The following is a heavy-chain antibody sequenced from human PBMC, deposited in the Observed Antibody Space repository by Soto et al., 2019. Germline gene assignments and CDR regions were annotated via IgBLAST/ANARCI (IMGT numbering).Heavy chain of an antibody. J-gene: IGHJ4*02. CDR2: IYWDDSK. CDR1: GFSLTTDRVG. V-gene: IGHV2-5*02. D-gene: IGHD3-10*01. Sequence: QITLKESGPTLVKPTQTLTLTCTFSGFSLTTDRVGVGWIRQPPGEALEWLAVIYWDDSKTYRPSLESRLTITKDTSKNQVALTMTNMDSLDTATYYSAHAYGARSLHWGQGTLVTVSS. CDR3: AHAYGARSLH.